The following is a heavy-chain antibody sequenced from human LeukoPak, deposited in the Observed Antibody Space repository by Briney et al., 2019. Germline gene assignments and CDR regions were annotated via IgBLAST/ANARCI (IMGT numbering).Heavy chain of an antibody. Sequence: WGSLRLSCAASGFTFSSYEMNWVRQAPGKGLEWVSYISSSGSTIYYGDSVKGRFTISRDNAKNSQYLQMNSLRAEDTAVYYCATVGMDGIQLWSYYFDYWGQGTLVTVSS. CDR1: GFTFSSYE. CDR2: ISSSGSTI. V-gene: IGHV3-48*03. CDR3: ATVGMDGIQLWSYYFDY. D-gene: IGHD5-18*01. J-gene: IGHJ4*02.